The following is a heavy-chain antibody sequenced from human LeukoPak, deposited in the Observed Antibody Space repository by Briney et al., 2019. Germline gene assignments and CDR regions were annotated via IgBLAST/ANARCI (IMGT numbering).Heavy chain of an antibody. CDR3: ARDKSDSSGYYYFDY. CDR1: GASINTYY. D-gene: IGHD3-22*01. CDR2: IYYSGRT. J-gene: IGHJ4*02. Sequence: SETLSLTCTVSGASINTYYWSWIRQPPGKGLEWIGYIYYSGRTNYNPSLKSRVTISVDTSKNQFSLKLSSVTAADTAVYYCARDKSDSSGYYYFDYWGQGTLVTVSS. V-gene: IGHV4-59*01.